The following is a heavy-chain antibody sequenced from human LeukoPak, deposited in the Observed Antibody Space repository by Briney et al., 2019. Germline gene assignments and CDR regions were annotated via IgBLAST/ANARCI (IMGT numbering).Heavy chain of an antibody. V-gene: IGHV1-2*02. CDR1: GYTFTVYY. CDR2: INPNSGGT. Sequence: EASVKVSCKASGYTFTVYYMHWVRQAPGQGLEWMGWINPNSGGTNYAQKFQGRVTMTRDTSISTAYMELSRLRSDDTAVYYCARDAGEIAVAGHFDYWGQGTLVTVSS. CDR3: ARDAGEIAVAGHFDY. D-gene: IGHD6-19*01. J-gene: IGHJ4*02.